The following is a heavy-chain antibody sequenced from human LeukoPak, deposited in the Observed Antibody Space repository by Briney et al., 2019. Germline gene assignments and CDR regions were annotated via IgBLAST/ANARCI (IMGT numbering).Heavy chain of an antibody. CDR1: GFILSSYN. J-gene: IGHJ4*02. CDR3: ARDGDTRSSFDY. D-gene: IGHD2-2*01. Sequence: GGSLSLSCSVSGFILSSYNMIWVRHAPGRGVEWGSSISSSSTYIYYGDSVKGRFTIYRDNAKKSLYLQMNSLRGEDRAVYCCARDGDTRSSFDYWGQGTLVAVSS. CDR2: ISSSSTYI. V-gene: IGHV3-21*01.